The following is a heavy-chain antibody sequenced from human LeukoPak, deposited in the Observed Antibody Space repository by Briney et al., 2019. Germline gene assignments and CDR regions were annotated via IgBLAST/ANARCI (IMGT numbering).Heavy chain of an antibody. CDR1: GFTFSDYY. CDR3: ARVVGYCSSTSCYTSWFDP. J-gene: IGHJ5*02. V-gene: IGHV3-11*01. D-gene: IGHD2-2*02. Sequence: GGSLRLSCAASGFTFSDYYMSWIRQAPGKGLEWVSYISSSGSTIYYADSVKGRFTITRDNAKNSLYLQMNSLRAEDTAVYYCARVVGYCSSTSCYTSWFDPWGQGTLVTVSS. CDR2: ISSSGSTI.